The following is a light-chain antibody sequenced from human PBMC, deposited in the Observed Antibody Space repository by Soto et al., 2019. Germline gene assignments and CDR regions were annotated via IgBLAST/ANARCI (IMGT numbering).Light chain of an antibody. CDR2: ASS. CDR1: HNMRNS. CDR3: RHSYSTSGT. V-gene: IGKV1-39*01. Sequence: DIQMTQSPSSLSASVGDRVTITCRASHNMRNSLNWYQQKPGKAPKFLIYASSSLQSGVPSRFSGSASGTDFALTISSLQPEDFATYYCRHSYSTSGTFGQGTNVDIK. J-gene: IGKJ1*01.